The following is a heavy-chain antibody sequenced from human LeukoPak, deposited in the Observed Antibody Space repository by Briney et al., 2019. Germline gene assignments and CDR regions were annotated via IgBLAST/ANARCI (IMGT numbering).Heavy chain of an antibody. V-gene: IGHV1-46*01. D-gene: IGHD2-15*01. Sequence: GASVKVSCKASGYTFTDYYMHWVRQAPGQGLEWMGIINPSGGSTSYSQKFQGRVTMTRDTSTSTVYMELSSLRSEDTAVYYCARGALVAVVDARPFDYWGQGTLVTVSS. J-gene: IGHJ4*02. CDR1: GYTFTDYY. CDR3: ARGALVAVVDARPFDY. CDR2: INPSGGST.